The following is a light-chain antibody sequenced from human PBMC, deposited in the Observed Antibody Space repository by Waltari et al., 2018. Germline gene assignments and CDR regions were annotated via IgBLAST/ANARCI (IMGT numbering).Light chain of an antibody. V-gene: IGLV3-19*01. J-gene: IGLJ2*01. CDR2: DKN. CDR1: SLRSYY. CDR3: HSRDASGVGGS. Sequence: SSELTQDPAVSVAMGQTVRIPCQGDSLRSYYASWYQQRPGQAPILVMYDKNNRPSGVPDRFSGSSSDNTASLTITGGQAEDEASYYCHSRDASGVGGSFGGGTKLTVL.